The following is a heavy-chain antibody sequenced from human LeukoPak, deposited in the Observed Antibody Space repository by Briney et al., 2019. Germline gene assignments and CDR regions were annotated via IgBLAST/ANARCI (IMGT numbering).Heavy chain of an antibody. CDR1: GYTFSSYY. D-gene: IGHD1-26*01. J-gene: IGHJ4*02. CDR3: ARVGVGAFDY. V-gene: IGHV1-46*01. CDR2: INPSGGST. Sequence: ASVKVSCKASGYTFSSYYMHWLRQAPGQGLEWMGIINPSGGSTSYAQKFQGRVTMTRDTSTSTVYMELSSLRSEDTAVYYCARVGVGAFDYWGQGTLVTVSS.